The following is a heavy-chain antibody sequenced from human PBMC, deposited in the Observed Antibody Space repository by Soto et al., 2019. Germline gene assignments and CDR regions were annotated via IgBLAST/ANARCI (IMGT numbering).Heavy chain of an antibody. D-gene: IGHD5-12*01. CDR1: GGSITSGAYY. CDR2: IYYNGNT. J-gene: IGHJ3*01. CDR3: ARARLRAVYAFDF. V-gene: IGHV4-31*03. Sequence: PSETLSLTCTLSGGSITSGAYYWTWVRQHPGKGLEWIGYIYYNGNTYFSPSLKSRLTISIDTSKNQFSLKLSSVTAADTAMYYCARARLRAVYAFDFWGQGTMVTVSS.